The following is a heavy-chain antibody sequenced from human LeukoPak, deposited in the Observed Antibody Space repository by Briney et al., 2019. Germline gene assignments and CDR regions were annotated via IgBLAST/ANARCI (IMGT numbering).Heavy chain of an antibody. CDR1: GGSFSGYY. CDR2: INHSGST. V-gene: IGHV4-34*01. CDR3: ARGGYSYYFDY. D-gene: IGHD5-18*01. J-gene: IGHJ4*02. Sequence: SETLSLTCAVYGGSFSGYYWSWIRQPPGKGLEWIGEINHSGSTNYNPSLKSRVTISVDTSKNQFSLKLSSVTAADTAVYYCARGGYSYYFDYWGQGTLVTVSS.